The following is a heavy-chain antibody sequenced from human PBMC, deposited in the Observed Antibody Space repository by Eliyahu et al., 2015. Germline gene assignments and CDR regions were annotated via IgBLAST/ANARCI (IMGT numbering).Heavy chain of an antibody. CDR3: ATLPLYAGGWFDH. D-gene: IGHD2/OR15-2a*01. V-gene: IGHV1-24*01. Sequence: QVQLVQSGAEVKKPGASVRXSCKVSGYTHTELSMHWVGQAPXKGLEWMGGFXPEDGETIYAQKXQGRVTMTEDTSADTVYMELSSLKSEDTALYYCATLPLYAGGWFDHWGQRTLVTVSS. J-gene: IGHJ5*02. CDR1: GYTHTELS. CDR2: FXPEDGET.